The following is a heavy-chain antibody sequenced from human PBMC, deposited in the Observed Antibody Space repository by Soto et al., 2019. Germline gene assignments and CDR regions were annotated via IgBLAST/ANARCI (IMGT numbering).Heavy chain of an antibody. D-gene: IGHD1-26*01. Sequence: ASVKVSCKASGYTFTSYYMHWVRQAPGQGLEWMGIINPSGGSTSYAQKFQGRVTMTRDTSTSTAYMELNSLRSEDTAVYYCARGGSGSYYYVYFDYWGQGTLVTVSS. CDR3: ARGGSGSYYYVYFDY. CDR1: GYTFTSYY. J-gene: IGHJ4*02. V-gene: IGHV1-46*01. CDR2: INPSGGST.